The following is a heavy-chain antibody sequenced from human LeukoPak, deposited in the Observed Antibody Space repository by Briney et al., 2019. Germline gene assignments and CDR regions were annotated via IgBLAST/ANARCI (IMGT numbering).Heavy chain of an antibody. Sequence: SETLSLTCTVSGGSINFYYWSWLRQPAGKGLEWIGRIYSTGSTNYSPSLKSRVTMSVDKSKNQFSLTLSSVTASDSAVYYCVRGIADPYSFDSWGQGTLVTVSS. J-gene: IGHJ4*02. V-gene: IGHV4-4*07. CDR2: IYSTGST. CDR3: VRGIADPYSFDS. D-gene: IGHD6-13*01. CDR1: GGSINFYY.